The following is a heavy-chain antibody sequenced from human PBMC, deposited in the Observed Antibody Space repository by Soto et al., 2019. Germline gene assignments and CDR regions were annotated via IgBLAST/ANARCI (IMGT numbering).Heavy chain of an antibody. CDR1: GGSISSGGYY. Sequence: QVQLQESGPGLVKPSQTLSLTCTVSGGSISSGGYYWSWIRQHPGKGLEWIGYIYYSGSTYYNPSLKSRVTISVDTSKYQFSLKLSSVTAADTAVYYCARGSSRAHYFDYWGQGTLVTVSS. V-gene: IGHV4-31*03. D-gene: IGHD3-10*01. CDR2: IYYSGST. CDR3: ARGSSRAHYFDY. J-gene: IGHJ4*02.